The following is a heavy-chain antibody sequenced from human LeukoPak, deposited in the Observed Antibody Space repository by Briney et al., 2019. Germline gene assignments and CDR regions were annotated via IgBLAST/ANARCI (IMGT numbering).Heavy chain of an antibody. CDR3: AREESRDGYNHWDY. CDR1: GGSISSGDYY. D-gene: IGHD5-24*01. J-gene: IGHJ4*02. CDR2: IYYSGST. Sequence: PSETLSLTCTVSGGSISSGDYYWSWIRQPPGKGLEWIGYIYYSGSTYYNPSLKSRVTISVDTSKNQLSLKLSSVTAADTAVYYCAREESRDGYNHWDYWGQGTLVTVSS. V-gene: IGHV4-30-4*01.